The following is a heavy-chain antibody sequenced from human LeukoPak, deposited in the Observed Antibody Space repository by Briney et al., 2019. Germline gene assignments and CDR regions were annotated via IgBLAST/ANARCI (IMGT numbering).Heavy chain of an antibody. CDR2: IKQDGSEK. CDR3: AREDYDYVWGSYRYVGTDY. CDR1: GFTFSSYW. J-gene: IGHJ4*02. Sequence: GGSLRLSCAASGFTFSSYWMSWVRQAPGKGLEWVANIKQDGSEKYYVDSVKGRFTISRDNAKNPLYLQMNSLRAEDTAVYYCAREDYDYVWGSYRYVGTDYWGQGTLVTVSS. D-gene: IGHD3-16*02. V-gene: IGHV3-7*03.